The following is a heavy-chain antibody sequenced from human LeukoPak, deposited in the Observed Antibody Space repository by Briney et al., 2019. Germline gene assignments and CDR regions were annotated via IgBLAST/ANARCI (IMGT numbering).Heavy chain of an antibody. CDR3: ARNRGDSGYAALDY. CDR2: IYYSGST. V-gene: IGHV4-59*01. D-gene: IGHD5-12*01. J-gene: IGHJ4*02. Sequence: PSETLSLTCTVSGGSISSYYWSWIRQPPGKGLEWIGYIYYSGSTNYNPSLKSRVTISVGTSKNQFSLKLSSVTAADTAVYYCARNRGDSGYAALDYWGQGTLVTVSS. CDR1: GGSISSYY.